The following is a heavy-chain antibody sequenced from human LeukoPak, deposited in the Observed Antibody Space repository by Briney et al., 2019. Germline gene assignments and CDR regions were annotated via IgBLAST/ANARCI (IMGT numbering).Heavy chain of an antibody. CDR3: ARIHGYSTGWYYFDY. CDR2: ISADATTI. Sequence: GGSLRLSCAASGFTFSDYYMSWIRQAPGEGPELVSYISADATTIYQADSVKGRLTISRDNAKNSLYLQMNSLPAEDTAVSYCARIHGYSTGWYYFDYWGQGTLVTVSS. J-gene: IGHJ4*02. V-gene: IGHV3-11*01. D-gene: IGHD6-19*01. CDR1: GFTFSDYY.